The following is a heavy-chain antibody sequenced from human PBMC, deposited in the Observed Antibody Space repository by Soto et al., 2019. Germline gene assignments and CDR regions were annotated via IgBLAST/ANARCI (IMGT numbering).Heavy chain of an antibody. CDR2: ISYGGSNK. V-gene: IGHV3-30*03. D-gene: IGHD1-26*01. CDR3: AIYSGKYKGPMDY. Sequence: QVQLVESGGGVVQPGRSLRLSCAASGFTFSHYGIHWVRQAPGKGLEWLAVISYGGSNKHYADSVKGRFTVSRDNSKNTLYLQMNRLRVEDTPVYFCAIYSGKYKGPMDYWGQGTLVTVSS. J-gene: IGHJ4*02. CDR1: GFTFSHYG.